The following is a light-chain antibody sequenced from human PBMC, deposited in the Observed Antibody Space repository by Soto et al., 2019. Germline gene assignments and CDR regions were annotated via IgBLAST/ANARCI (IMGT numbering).Light chain of an antibody. CDR2: EVS. V-gene: IGLV2-8*01. CDR1: SIDVGGYNY. Sequence: QSALTQHPSASGSPGQSVTISCTGTSIDVGGYNYVSWYQQHPGKAPKLMISEVSKRPSGVPDRFSGSKSGNTASLTVSGLQAEDEADYYCSSFAGNNNLVFGGGTKLTVL. J-gene: IGLJ2*01. CDR3: SSFAGNNNLV.